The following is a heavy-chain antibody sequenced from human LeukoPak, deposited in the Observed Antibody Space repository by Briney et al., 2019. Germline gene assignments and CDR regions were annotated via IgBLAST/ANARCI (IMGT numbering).Heavy chain of an antibody. Sequence: SETLSLTCTVSGGSISSSTYFWGWIRQPPGKGLEWIGSMYYSGSTYHNPSLKSRVTISVDTSKNQFSLKLSSVTAADTAVYYCAKTRFDAFDIWGQGTMVTVSS. CDR3: AKTRFDAFDI. J-gene: IGHJ3*02. CDR1: GGSISSSTYF. CDR2: MYYSGST. V-gene: IGHV4-39*07. D-gene: IGHD3-10*01.